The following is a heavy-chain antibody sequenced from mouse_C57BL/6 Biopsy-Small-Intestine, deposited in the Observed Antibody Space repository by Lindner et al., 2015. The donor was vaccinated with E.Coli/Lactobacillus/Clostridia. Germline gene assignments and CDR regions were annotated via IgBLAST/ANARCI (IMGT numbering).Heavy chain of an antibody. J-gene: IGHJ2*01. D-gene: IGHD2-2*01. CDR1: GYIFTDYN. V-gene: IGHV1-22*01. CDR3: AAYGYDFDY. CDR2: INPKNSGT. Sequence: VQLQESGAELVKPGASVKMSCKASGYIFTDYNMHWVRQSHGKSLEWIGYINPKNSGTTYNQKFKDKATLTVNKSSSTAYMELRSLASEDSAVYFCAAYGYDFDYWGQGTTLTVSS.